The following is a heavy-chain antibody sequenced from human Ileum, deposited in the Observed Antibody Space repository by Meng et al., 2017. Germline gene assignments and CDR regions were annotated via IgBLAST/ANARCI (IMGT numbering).Heavy chain of an antibody. CDR2: IKSKSDGGTI. Sequence: GESLKISCAASGFTFNNAWMTWVRQAPGKGLEWVGRIKSKSDGGTIDYAAPVRGRFTISRDDSKNTFYLQMNSLKTEDTAVYYCLSSFLNWGQGTRVTCYS. V-gene: IGHV3-15*01. CDR3: LSSFLN. J-gene: IGHJ4*02. CDR1: GFTFNNAW. D-gene: IGHD3-16*02.